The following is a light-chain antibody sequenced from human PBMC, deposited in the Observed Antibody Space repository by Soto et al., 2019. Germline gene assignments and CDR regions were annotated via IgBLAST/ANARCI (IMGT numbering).Light chain of an antibody. CDR3: QHYYGSSRT. J-gene: IGKJ1*01. CDR2: DAS. V-gene: IGKV1-5*01. Sequence: DIQMTQSPSTLSASVGVKVTITCRASQGIVRWLAWYQQKPGKAPKLLIYDASSLESGVPSRFSGSGAGTEFTLTINSLQPDDFATYYCQHYYGSSRTFGQGTKVDIK. CDR1: QGIVRW.